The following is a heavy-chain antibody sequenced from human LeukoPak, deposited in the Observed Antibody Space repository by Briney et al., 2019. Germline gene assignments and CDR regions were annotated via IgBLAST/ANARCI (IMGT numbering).Heavy chain of an antibody. J-gene: IGHJ4*02. CDR3: ARDPSAAAAFDY. Sequence: GRSLRLSCAASGFTFSSYAMHWVRQAPGKGLEWVAVISYDGSNKYYADSVKGRFTISRDNSKNTLYLQMNSLRAEDTAVYYCARDPSAAAAFDYWGQGTLVTVSS. V-gene: IGHV3-30*04. D-gene: IGHD6-13*01. CDR2: ISYDGSNK. CDR1: GFTFSSYA.